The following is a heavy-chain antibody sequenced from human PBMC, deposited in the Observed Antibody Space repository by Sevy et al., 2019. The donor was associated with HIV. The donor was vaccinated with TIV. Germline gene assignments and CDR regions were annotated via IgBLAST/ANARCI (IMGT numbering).Heavy chain of an antibody. CDR2: ISYDGSNQ. J-gene: IGHJ6*02. Sequence: GGSLRLSCRVSGFTFSNYGMHWVRQAPGKGLEWVAVISYDGSNQYYADSVQGRFTISRDNSKNTLYLQMNSLRTEDTAVYYCAKGAVDCSDGTCYSAYYYSVMDVWGQGTTVTVS. V-gene: IGHV3-30*18. CDR3: AKGAVDCSDGTCYSAYYYSVMDV. D-gene: IGHD2-15*01. CDR1: GFTFSNYG.